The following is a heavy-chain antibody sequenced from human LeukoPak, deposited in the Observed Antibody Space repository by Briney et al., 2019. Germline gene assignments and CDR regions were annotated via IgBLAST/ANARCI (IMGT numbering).Heavy chain of an antibody. Sequence: PGESLKISCKGSGYNFANFWIGWVRQMPGKGLEWMGIIYPGDSDTRYNPSFQGQVTISADKSISTAYLQWSSLKASGTAMYFCARRAYGDYVDYFDYWGQGNLVTVSS. CDR2: IYPGDSDT. CDR1: GYNFANFW. V-gene: IGHV5-51*01. D-gene: IGHD4-17*01. CDR3: ARRAYGDYVDYFDY. J-gene: IGHJ4*02.